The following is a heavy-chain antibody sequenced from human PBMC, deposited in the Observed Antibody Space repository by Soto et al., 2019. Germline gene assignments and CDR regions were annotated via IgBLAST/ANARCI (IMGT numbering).Heavy chain of an antibody. J-gene: IGHJ6*02. V-gene: IGHV4-59*12. CDR3: ARDVSLGYCSGGSCYSRSYYYYGMDV. Sequence: SETLWLTCAECGGSIGSKYWSWSGQPPGQGLEWIGYFYYGGSTNYNPPLKSRVTVSVDTSKNQFSLKLSSVTAADTAVYYCARDVSLGYCSGGSCYSRSYYYYGMDVWGQGTTVTVS. D-gene: IGHD2-15*01. CDR2: FYYGGST. CDR1: GGSIGSKY.